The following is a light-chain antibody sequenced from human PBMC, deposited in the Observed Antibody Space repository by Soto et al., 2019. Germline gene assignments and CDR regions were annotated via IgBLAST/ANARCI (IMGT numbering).Light chain of an antibody. CDR1: QSISSY. CDR2: AAS. CDR3: QQYNSYSRT. Sequence: DIQMTQSQSSLSAYVGDRVTITCRAGQSISSYLNGYQQKPGKDTKVLIYAASSLQSGVPSRFSGIGSGTEITLTISSLQPEDFATYYCQQYNSYSRTFGQGTKVDIK. V-gene: IGKV1-39*01. J-gene: IGKJ1*01.